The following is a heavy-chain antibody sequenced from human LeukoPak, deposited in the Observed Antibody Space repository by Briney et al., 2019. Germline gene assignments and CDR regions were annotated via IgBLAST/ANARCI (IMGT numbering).Heavy chain of an antibody. D-gene: IGHD1-1*01. CDR3: ARVTEGATTTRPSGYYYYYYMDV. CDR1: GGSISSGSYY. CDR2: IYTSGST. V-gene: IGHV4-61*02. J-gene: IGHJ6*03. Sequence: PSETLSLTCTVSGGSISSGSYYWSWIRQPAGKGLEWIGRIYTSGSTNHNPSLKSRVTISVDTSKNQFSLKLSSVTAADTAVYYCARVTEGATTTRPSGYYYYYYMDVWGKGTTVTISS.